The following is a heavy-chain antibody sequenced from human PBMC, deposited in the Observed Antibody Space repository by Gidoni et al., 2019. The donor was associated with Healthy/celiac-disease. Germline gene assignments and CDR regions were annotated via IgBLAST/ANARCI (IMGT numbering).Heavy chain of an antibody. CDR3: AKVDDYVWGSYRFYFDY. Sequence: EVQLLESGGGLVQPGGSLRLSCAASGFTFSSYAMSWVRQAPGKGLEWVSAISGSGGSTYYADSVKGRFTISRDNSKNTLYLQMNSLRAEDTAVYYCAKVDDYVWGSYRFYFDYWGQGTLVTVSS. V-gene: IGHV3-23*01. CDR2: ISGSGGST. J-gene: IGHJ4*02. CDR1: GFTFSSYA. D-gene: IGHD3-16*02.